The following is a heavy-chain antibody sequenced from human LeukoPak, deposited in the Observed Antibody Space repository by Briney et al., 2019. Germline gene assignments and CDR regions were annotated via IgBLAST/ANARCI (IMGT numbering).Heavy chain of an antibody. V-gene: IGHV3-21*04. Sequence: GGSLRLSCAASGFTFSSYSMNWVRQAPGKGLEWVSSISRSSSYIYYADSVMGRFTISRDNSKNTLYLQMNSLRAEDTAVYYCARRSGIAVAGAFDYWGQGTLVTVSS. CDR2: ISRSSSYI. J-gene: IGHJ4*02. CDR3: ARRSGIAVAGAFDY. D-gene: IGHD6-19*01. CDR1: GFTFSSYS.